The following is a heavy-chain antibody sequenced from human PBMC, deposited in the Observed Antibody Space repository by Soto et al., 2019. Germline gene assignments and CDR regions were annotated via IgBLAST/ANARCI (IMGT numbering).Heavy chain of an antibody. J-gene: IGHJ4*02. V-gene: IGHV3-66*01. CDR3: ANLVGATYFDH. Sequence: EVQLVESGGGLVQPGGSLRLSCAASGFIVSSYYMNWVRQAPGKGLEWVSVIYSGGSTYYADSVKGRFTISRDNSKNTLYLQMNSLRAEDTAVYYCANLVGATYFDHWGQGTLVTVSS. CDR1: GFIVSSYY. CDR2: IYSGGST. D-gene: IGHD1-26*01.